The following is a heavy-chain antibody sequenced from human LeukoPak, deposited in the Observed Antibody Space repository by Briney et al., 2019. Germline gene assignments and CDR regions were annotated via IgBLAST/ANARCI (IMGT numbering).Heavy chain of an antibody. CDR3: ARDYYDSSGYFEYYFDY. Sequence: SETLSLTCTVSGGSISSYYWSWIRQPPGKGLEWIGYIYHSGSTKYNPSLKSRVTISVDTSKNQFSLKLSSVTAADTAVYYCARDYYDSSGYFEYYFDYWGQGTLVTVSS. D-gene: IGHD3-22*01. V-gene: IGHV4-59*12. CDR1: GGSISSYY. CDR2: IYHSGST. J-gene: IGHJ4*02.